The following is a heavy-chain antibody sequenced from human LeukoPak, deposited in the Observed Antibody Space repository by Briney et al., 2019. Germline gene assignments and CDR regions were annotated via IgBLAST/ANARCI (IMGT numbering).Heavy chain of an antibody. J-gene: IGHJ5*01. CDR1: GFTFSRYT. V-gene: IGHV3-30-3*01. CDR3: ATPPYGTDTYGSWFES. Sequence: GGSLRLSCVASGFTFSRYTMHWVRQTPGKGLEWVAVISLDRVTTFYADSVKGRFTISRDNSKNTLYLRMNTLSAEDTGMYYCATPPYGTDTYGSWFESWGQGTLVTVSS. D-gene: IGHD3-10*01. CDR2: ISLDRVTT.